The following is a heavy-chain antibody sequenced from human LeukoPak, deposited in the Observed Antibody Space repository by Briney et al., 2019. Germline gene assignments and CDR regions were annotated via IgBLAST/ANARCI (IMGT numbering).Heavy chain of an antibody. D-gene: IGHD6-13*01. CDR2: ISYDGSNK. V-gene: IGHV3-30*04. CDR3: AREVYSSSWYGTDY. Sequence: PGGSLRLSCAASGFTFSSYAMHWVRQAPGKGLEWVAVISYDGSNKYYADSVKGRFTISRDNSKNTLYPQMNSLRAEDTAVYYCAREVYSSSWYGTDYWGQGTLVTVSS. J-gene: IGHJ4*02. CDR1: GFTFSSYA.